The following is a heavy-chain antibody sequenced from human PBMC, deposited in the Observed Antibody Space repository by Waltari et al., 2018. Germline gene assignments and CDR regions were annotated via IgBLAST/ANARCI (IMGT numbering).Heavy chain of an antibody. D-gene: IGHD6-13*01. CDR1: GGSFSGYF. CDR2: LNHSGYT. V-gene: IGHV4-34*02. J-gene: IGHJ4*02. Sequence: QVHLQQWGAGLLKPSETLSLTCAVSGGSFSGYFWSWFRQPPGKGLEWLGELNHSGYTNYKPSLKSRVTISVDTSKNQFSLKLSSVTAADTAVYYCAREGRAAAGTDYWSQGTLVTVSS. CDR3: AREGRAAAGTDY.